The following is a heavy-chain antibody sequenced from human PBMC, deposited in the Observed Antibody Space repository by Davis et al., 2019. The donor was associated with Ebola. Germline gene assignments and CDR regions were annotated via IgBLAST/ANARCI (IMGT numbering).Heavy chain of an antibody. CDR2: ISGSGGST. D-gene: IGHD2-21*01. J-gene: IGHJ4*02. CDR3: AKGGVVMKNWGYFDY. V-gene: IGHV3-23*01. CDR1: VITFSSYA. Sequence: PGGSLRLSCTDSVITFSSYAMTWVRQAPGKGLEWVSAISGSGGSTYYADSVKGRFTISRDNSKKTLYLQMNSLRAEDTAEYYCAKGGVVMKNWGYFDYWGQGTLVTVSS.